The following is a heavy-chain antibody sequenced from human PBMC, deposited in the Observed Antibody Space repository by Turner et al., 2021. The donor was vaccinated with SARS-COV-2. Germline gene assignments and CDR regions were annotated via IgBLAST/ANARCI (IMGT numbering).Heavy chain of an antibody. CDR2: IKEDGSEK. D-gene: IGHD6-19*01. Sequence: EVQLEEYGGGLGQPGGSLRLSCPASGFTFNNYWMTWVRQAPGKGLEWVANIKEDGSEKYYVDSVKGRFTISRDNAKNSMYLQMNTLRAEDTAVYYWARPYSSGWYINFIFWGQGTLGTVSS. V-gene: IGHV3-7*01. CDR3: ARPYSSGWYINFIF. J-gene: IGHJ1*01. CDR1: GFTFNNYW.